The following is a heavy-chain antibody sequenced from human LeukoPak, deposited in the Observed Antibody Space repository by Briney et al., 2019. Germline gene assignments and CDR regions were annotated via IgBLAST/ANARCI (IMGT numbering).Heavy chain of an antibody. CDR1: GFTFSSYW. D-gene: IGHD3-22*01. V-gene: IGHV3-21*01. Sequence: PGGSLRLSCAASGFTFSSYWMHWVRQAPGKGLEWVSSISSRSNYIYYPDSVKGRFTISRDNAKNSLYLQMNGLRAEDTAVYYCARDVAYYYESSGYYSLGFDIWGQGTMVTVSS. J-gene: IGHJ3*02. CDR2: ISSRSNYI. CDR3: ARDVAYYYESSGYYSLGFDI.